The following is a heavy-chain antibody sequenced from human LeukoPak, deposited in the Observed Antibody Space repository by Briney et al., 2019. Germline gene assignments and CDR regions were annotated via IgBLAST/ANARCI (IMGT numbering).Heavy chain of an antibody. V-gene: IGHV3-23*01. Sequence: PGGSLRLSCAASGFTFSSYAMSWVRQAQGKGLEWVSAISGSGGSTYYADSVKGRFTISRDNSKNTLYLQMNSLRAEDTAVYYCAKDMSHYYYDSSGYYLAAPSLDYWGQGTLVTVSS. D-gene: IGHD3-22*01. J-gene: IGHJ4*02. CDR1: GFTFSSYA. CDR2: ISGSGGST. CDR3: AKDMSHYYYDSSGYYLAAPSLDY.